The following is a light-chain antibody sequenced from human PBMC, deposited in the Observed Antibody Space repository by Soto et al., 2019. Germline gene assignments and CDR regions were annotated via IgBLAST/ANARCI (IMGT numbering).Light chain of an antibody. J-gene: IGLJ3*02. CDR3: CSYAGSSKV. CDR2: EVS. V-gene: IGLV2-23*02. Sequence: HSVLTQPASVSGSPGQSITISCTGTSSDVGSYNLVSWYQQHPGKAPKLMIYEVSKRPSGVSNRFSGSKSGNTASLTISGLQAEDEADYYCCSYAGSSKVFGGGTKLTVL. CDR1: SSDVGSYNL.